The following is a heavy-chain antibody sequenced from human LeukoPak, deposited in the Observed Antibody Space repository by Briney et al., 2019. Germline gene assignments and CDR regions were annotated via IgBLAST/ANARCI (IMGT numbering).Heavy chain of an antibody. D-gene: IGHD2-15*01. Sequence: GGSLRLSCAASGFTFSSYAMSWVRQAPGKGLEWVSAISGSGGSTYYADSVKGRFTISRDNSKNTLYLQMNSLRAEDTAVYYCAKGYCSGGSCYWRGYYFDYWGQGTLVTVSS. CDR1: GFTFSSYA. CDR2: ISGSGGST. V-gene: IGHV3-23*01. CDR3: AKGYCSGGSCYWRGYYFDY. J-gene: IGHJ4*02.